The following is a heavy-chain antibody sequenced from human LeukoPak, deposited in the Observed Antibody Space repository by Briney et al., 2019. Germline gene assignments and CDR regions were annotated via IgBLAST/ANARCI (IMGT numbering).Heavy chain of an antibody. CDR3: ARVGYCSSTSCYTSDY. Sequence: ASVKVSCKASGYTFTGYYMHWVRQAPGQGLEWMGWINPNSGGTNYAQKFQGRVTMTRDTSISTAYMELSRLRSDDTAVYYCARVGYCSSTSCYTSDYWGQGTLVTVSS. CDR1: GYTFTGYY. J-gene: IGHJ4*02. D-gene: IGHD2-2*02. V-gene: IGHV1-2*02. CDR2: INPNSGGT.